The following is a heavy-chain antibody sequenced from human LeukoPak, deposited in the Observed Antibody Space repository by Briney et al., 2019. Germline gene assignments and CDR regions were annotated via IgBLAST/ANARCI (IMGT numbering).Heavy chain of an antibody. CDR3: ARGPSGPFDY. CDR1: GGSISSSSYY. Sequence: SETPSLTCTVSGGSISSSSYYWGWIRQPPGKGLEWIGSIYYSGSTYYNPSLKSRVTISVDTSENQFSLKLSSVTAADTAVYYCARGPSGPFDYWGQGTLVTVSS. CDR2: IYYSGST. J-gene: IGHJ4*02. V-gene: IGHV4-39*07.